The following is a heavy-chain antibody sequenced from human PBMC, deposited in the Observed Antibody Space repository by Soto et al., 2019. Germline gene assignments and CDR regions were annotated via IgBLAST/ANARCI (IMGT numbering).Heavy chain of an antibody. D-gene: IGHD2-21*02. CDR1: GYSISSGYY. V-gene: IGHV4-38-2*01. CDR2: IYHSGST. Sequence: SLTCAVSGYSISSGYYWGWIRQPPGKGLEWIGSIYHSGSTYYNPSLKSRVTISVDTSKNQFSLKLSSVTAADTAVYYCASPLNGPHIEHGGNSDAFDIWGQGTMVTVSS. CDR3: ASPLNGPHIEHGGNSDAFDI. J-gene: IGHJ3*02.